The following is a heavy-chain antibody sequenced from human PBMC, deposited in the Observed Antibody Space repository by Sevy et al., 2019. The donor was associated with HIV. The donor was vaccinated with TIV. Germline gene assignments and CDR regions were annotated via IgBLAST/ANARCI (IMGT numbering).Heavy chain of an antibody. Sequence: SETLSLTCAVFGGSFSGYYWSFIRQPPGKGLEWIGEINHSGNTNSNPSLKSRITISVDTSKNQLSLTLSYVTAADTAVYYCASGPAARDFWSGYSHRWFDPWGQGTLVTVSS. D-gene: IGHD3-3*01. CDR3: ASGPAARDFWSGYSHRWFDP. V-gene: IGHV4-34*01. CDR2: INHSGNT. CDR1: GGSFSGYY. J-gene: IGHJ5*02.